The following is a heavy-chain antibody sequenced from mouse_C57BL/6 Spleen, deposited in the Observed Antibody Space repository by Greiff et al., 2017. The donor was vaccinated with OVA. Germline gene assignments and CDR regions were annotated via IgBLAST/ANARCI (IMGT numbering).Heavy chain of an antibody. Sequence: VQLKESGGGLVQPKGSLKLSCAASGFSFNTYAMNWVRQAPGKGLEWVARIRSKSNNYATYYADSVKDRFTISRDDSESMLYLQMNNLKTEDTAMYYCVKSNYGDAMDYWGQGTSVTVSS. D-gene: IGHD2-5*01. V-gene: IGHV10-1*01. J-gene: IGHJ4*01. CDR3: VKSNYGDAMDY. CDR1: GFSFNTYA. CDR2: IRSKSNNYAT.